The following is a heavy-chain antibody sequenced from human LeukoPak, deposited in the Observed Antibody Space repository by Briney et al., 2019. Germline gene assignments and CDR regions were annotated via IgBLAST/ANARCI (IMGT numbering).Heavy chain of an antibody. V-gene: IGHV4-30-4*08. D-gene: IGHD6-19*01. CDR3: ARIEAASSVFFDY. J-gene: IGHJ4*02. CDR2: IYYSGST. Sequence: SETLSLTCTVSGGSISSGSYYWSWIRQPAGKGLEWIGYIYYSGSTYYNPSLKSRVTMSIDTSKNQFSLKLSSVTAADTAVYYCARIEAASSVFFDYWGQGTLVTVSS. CDR1: GGSISSGSYY.